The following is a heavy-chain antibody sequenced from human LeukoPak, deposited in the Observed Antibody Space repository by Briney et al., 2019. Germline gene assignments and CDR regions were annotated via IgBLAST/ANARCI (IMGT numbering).Heavy chain of an antibody. J-gene: IGHJ6*03. D-gene: IGHD4-23*01. CDR2: ISSSGSTI. V-gene: IGHV3-48*03. Sequence: GGSLRLSCAASGFTFSSYEMNWVRQAPGKGLEWVSYISSSGSTIYYADSVKGRFTISRDNAKNSLYLQMNSLRAEDTALYYCARDGDTVLTRGYYYYMDVWGKGTTVTVSS. CDR1: GFTFSSYE. CDR3: ARDGDTVLTRGYYYYMDV.